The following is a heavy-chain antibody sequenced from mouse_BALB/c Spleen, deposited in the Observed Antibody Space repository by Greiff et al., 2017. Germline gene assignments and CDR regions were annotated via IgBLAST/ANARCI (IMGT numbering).Heavy chain of an antibody. J-gene: IGHJ2*01. CDR2: INPSSGYT. D-gene: IGHD1-1*01. V-gene: IGHV1-4*01. CDR3: ARPITTVLFDY. Sequence: QVQLQQSGAELARPGASVKMSCKASGYTFTSYMMHWVKQRPGQGLEWIGYINPSSGYTNYNQKFKDKATLTADKSSSTAYMQLSSLTSEDSAVYYCARPITTVLFDYWGQGTTLTVSS. CDR1: GYTFTSYM.